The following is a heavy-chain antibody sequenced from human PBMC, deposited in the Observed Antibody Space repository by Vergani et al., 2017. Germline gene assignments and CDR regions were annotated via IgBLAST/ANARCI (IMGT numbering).Heavy chain of an antibody. V-gene: IGHV1-18*01. CDR1: GYTFTSYG. CDR3: AGGSIRRGHYYGMDV. Sequence: QVQLVQSGAEVKKPGASVKVSCKASGYTFTSYGISWVRQAPGQGLEWMGWISAYNGNTNYAQKLQGRVTMTPDTSTSTAYMELRSLRSDDTAVYYCAGGSIRRGHYYGMDVWGQGTTVTVSS. CDR2: ISAYNGNT. J-gene: IGHJ6*02. D-gene: IGHD3-16*01.